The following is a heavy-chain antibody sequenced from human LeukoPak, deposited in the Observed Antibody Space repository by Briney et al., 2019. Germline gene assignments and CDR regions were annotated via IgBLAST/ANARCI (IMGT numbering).Heavy chain of an antibody. Sequence: GGSLRLSCAASGFTFSSYSMNWVRQAPGKGLEWVSSISSSSSYIYYADSVKGRFTISRDNAKNSLYLQMNSLRAEDTAVYYCARDSPSWYCSGAYCPFDYWGQGTLVTVSS. CDR1: GFTFSSYS. V-gene: IGHV3-21*01. CDR3: ARDSPSWYCSGAYCPFDY. CDR2: ISSSSSYI. J-gene: IGHJ4*02. D-gene: IGHD2-15*01.